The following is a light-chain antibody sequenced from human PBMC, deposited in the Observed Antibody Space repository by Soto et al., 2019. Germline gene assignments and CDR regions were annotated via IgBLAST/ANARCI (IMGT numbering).Light chain of an antibody. J-gene: IGKJ5*01. CDR3: QQSNSSPLT. CDR1: QGISSW. Sequence: DSQMTQSPSSVSASVGDRVTITCRTSQGISSWLAWYQQKPGKDANLLIYAAFILQSGVPSRFSVSPSGTDFTHTISSLQPEDFATYYCQQSNSSPLTFGQGTRLELK. V-gene: IGKV1D-12*01. CDR2: AAF.